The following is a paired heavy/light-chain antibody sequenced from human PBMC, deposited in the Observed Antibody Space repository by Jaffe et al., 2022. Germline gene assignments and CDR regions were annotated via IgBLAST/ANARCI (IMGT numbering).Light chain of an antibody. Sequence: DIVMTQSPLSLPVTPGEPASISCRSSQSLLHSNGYHYLNWYLQKPGQSPQLLIYLGSNRASGVPDRFSGSGSGTDFTLKISRVEAEDLGVYYCMHALQTPPTFGGGTKVEIK. CDR3: MHALQTPPT. V-gene: IGKV2-28*01. J-gene: IGKJ4*01. CDR2: LGS. CDR1: QSLLHSNGYHY.
Heavy chain of an antibody. CDR1: GFSFSSRW. J-gene: IGHJ4*02. CDR2: IKGDGSQK. Sequence: EVHLVESGGDLVQPGGSLRLSCAASGFSFSSRWMTWVRQAPGKGLEWVASIKGDGSQKTYVDSVKDRFTISRDNAKNSLYLQMNSLRAEDTAVYYCVKALDGNWYLFDYWGQGTPVTVSS. CDR3: VKALDGNWYLFDY. D-gene: IGHD6-13*01. V-gene: IGHV3-7*05.